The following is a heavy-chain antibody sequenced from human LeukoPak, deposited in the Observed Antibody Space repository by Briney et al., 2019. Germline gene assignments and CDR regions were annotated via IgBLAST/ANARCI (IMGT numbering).Heavy chain of an antibody. Sequence: SETLSLTCTVSGGSISSYYWSWIRQPPGKGLEWIGYIYYSGSTNYNPSLKSRVTISVDTSKNQLSLKLSSVTAADTAVYYCARVGYSSGWYFGYWGQGTLVTVPS. J-gene: IGHJ4*02. V-gene: IGHV4-59*08. CDR3: ARVGYSSGWYFGY. CDR2: IYYSGST. CDR1: GGSISSYY. D-gene: IGHD6-19*01.